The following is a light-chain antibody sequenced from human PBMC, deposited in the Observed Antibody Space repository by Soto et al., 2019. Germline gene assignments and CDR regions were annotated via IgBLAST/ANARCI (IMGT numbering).Light chain of an antibody. CDR1: QSVSSY. J-gene: IGKJ4*01. V-gene: IGKV3-11*01. CDR2: DAS. Sequence: IVLTQSPATLSLSPGERATLSCRASQSVSSYLAWYQQKPGQAPRLLIHDASNRATGIPARFSGSGSGTNFTLTISSLEPEDFAVYYCKQRSNWLTFGGGTKVDI. CDR3: KQRSNWLT.